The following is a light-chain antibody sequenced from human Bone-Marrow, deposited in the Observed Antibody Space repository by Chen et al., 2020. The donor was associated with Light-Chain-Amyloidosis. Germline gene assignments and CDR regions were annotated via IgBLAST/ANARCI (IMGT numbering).Light chain of an antibody. CDR3: QSADSSGTYEVI. V-gene: IGLV3-25*03. Sequence: SYELTQPPSVSVSLGQTARITCSGDDLPTKYAYWYQQKPGQAPVLVIHRDTERPSGISERFSGSSSGTTATLTISGVQAEDEADYHCQSADSSGTYEVIFGRGTKLTVL. CDR1: DLPTKY. J-gene: IGLJ2*01. CDR2: RDT.